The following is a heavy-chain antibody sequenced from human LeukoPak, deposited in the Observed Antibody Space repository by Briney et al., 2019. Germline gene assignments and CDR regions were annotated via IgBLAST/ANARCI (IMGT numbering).Heavy chain of an antibody. D-gene: IGHD3-10*01. CDR1: GYTLTELS. CDR2: FDPEDGET. Sequence: GASVKVSRKVSGYTLTELSMHWVRQAPGKGLGWMGGFDPEDGETIYAQKFQGRVTMTEDTSTDTAYMELSSLRSEDTAVYYCATGGYGSGSLDYWGQGTLVTVSS. V-gene: IGHV1-24*01. CDR3: ATGGYGSGSLDY. J-gene: IGHJ4*02.